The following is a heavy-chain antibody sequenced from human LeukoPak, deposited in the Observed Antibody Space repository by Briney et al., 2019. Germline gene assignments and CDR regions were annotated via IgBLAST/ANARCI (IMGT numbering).Heavy chain of an antibody. CDR1: GGSFSGYY. V-gene: IGHV4-34*01. CDR2: IDHSGST. Sequence: SETLSLTCAVHGGSFSGYYWSWIRQPPGKGLEWIGEIDHSGSTNYNPSLKSRVTISVDTSKNQFSLKLSSVTAADTAVYYCARTSTWGYYYYGMDVWGQGTTVTVSS. J-gene: IGHJ6*02. D-gene: IGHD1-26*01. CDR3: ARTSTWGYYYYGMDV.